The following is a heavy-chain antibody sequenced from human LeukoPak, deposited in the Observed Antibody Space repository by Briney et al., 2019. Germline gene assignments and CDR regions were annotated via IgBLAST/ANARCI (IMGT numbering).Heavy chain of an antibody. CDR1: GFTFSSYA. J-gene: IGHJ4*02. D-gene: IGHD4-17*01. V-gene: IGHV3-23*01. CDR2: ISGSGGST. CDR3: ARAVYYGDYYFDY. Sequence: GGSLRLSCAASGFTFSSYAMSWVRQAPGKGLEWASAISGSGGSTYYADSVKGRFTISRDNAKNSLYLQMNSLRAEDMAVYYCARAVYYGDYYFDYWGQGTLVTVSS.